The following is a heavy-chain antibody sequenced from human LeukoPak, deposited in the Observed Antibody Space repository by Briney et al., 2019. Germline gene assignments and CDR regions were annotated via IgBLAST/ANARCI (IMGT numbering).Heavy chain of an antibody. CDR3: GRGDPDY. V-gene: IGHV3-7*01. CDR2: INQAGSDR. CDR1: GFSFSTYW. Sequence: PGGSLTLSCEVSGFSFSTYWMNLVRQAPGKGLEWVANINQAGSDRYYVDSVKGRFAISRDNAKNSLYLQMNSLRAEDTAVYYCGRGDPDYWGQGTLVTVSS. J-gene: IGHJ4*02.